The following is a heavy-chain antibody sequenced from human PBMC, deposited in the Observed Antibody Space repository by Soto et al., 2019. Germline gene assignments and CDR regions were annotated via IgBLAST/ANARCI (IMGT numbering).Heavy chain of an antibody. CDR2: INAGNGNT. D-gene: IGHD1-26*01. Sequence: ASVKVSCKASGYTFTSYAMHWVRQAPGQRLEWMGWINAGNGNTKYSQKFQGRVTITRDTSASTAYMELSSLRSEDTAVYYCAREQASTRYFEYWGQGTLVTVSS. CDR1: GYTFTSYA. J-gene: IGHJ4*02. V-gene: IGHV1-3*01. CDR3: AREQASTRYFEY.